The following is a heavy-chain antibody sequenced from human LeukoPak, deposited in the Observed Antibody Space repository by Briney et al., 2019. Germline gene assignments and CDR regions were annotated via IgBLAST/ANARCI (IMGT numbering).Heavy chain of an antibody. V-gene: IGHV4-61*02. CDR2: IYTSGST. CDR1: GGSISSGSYY. CDR3: ARGSGGVMNY. D-gene: IGHD3-16*01. Sequence: SQTLSLTCTVSGGSISSGSYYWSWIRQPAGKGLEWIGRIYTSGSTNYNPSLKSRVTISVDTSKNQFSLKLSSVTAADTAVYYCARGSGGVMNYWGQGTRVTVSS. J-gene: IGHJ4*02.